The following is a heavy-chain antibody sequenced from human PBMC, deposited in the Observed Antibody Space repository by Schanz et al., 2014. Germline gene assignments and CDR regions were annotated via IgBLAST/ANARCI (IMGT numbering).Heavy chain of an antibody. CDR2: INHSGST. Sequence: QVQLQQWGAGLLKPSETLSLTCAVYGGSFSGYYWSWIRQPPGKGLEWIGEINHSGSTNYNPSLKSGVTISVDTPKTHYSRKVRSVTAADTAVYYCARARGSNRGPRKYYFDYWGQGTLVTVSS. CDR3: ARARGSNRGPRKYYFDY. CDR1: GGSFSGYY. V-gene: IGHV4-34*01. J-gene: IGHJ4*02.